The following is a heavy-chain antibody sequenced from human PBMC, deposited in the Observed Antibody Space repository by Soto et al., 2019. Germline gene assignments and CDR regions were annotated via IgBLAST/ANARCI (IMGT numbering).Heavy chain of an antibody. D-gene: IGHD5-18*01. CDR2: INAGDGNT. Sequence: GASVKVSCKASGYSFTNYAMHWVRQAPGQRLEWMGWINAGDGNTKYSQRFQGRVTITRDTSANTAYMELSSLGSEDTAVYYCARADGIQLWLGYGIDVWGQGTTVTVSS. J-gene: IGHJ6*02. V-gene: IGHV1-3*01. CDR3: ARADGIQLWLGYGIDV. CDR1: GYSFTNYA.